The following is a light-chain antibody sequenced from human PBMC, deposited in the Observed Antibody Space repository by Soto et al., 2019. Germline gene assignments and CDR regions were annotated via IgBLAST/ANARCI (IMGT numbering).Light chain of an antibody. CDR1: SSDVGSYDF. Sequence: QSALTQPTSVSGSPGQSITISCTGTSSDVGSYDFVSWFQQHPGKAPKLMIYEVTNRPSGVSYRFSGSKSGNTASLTISGLQAEDEADYYCSSFTTTNTWVFDGGTKLTVL. CDR3: SSFTTTNTWV. J-gene: IGLJ3*02. CDR2: EVT. V-gene: IGLV2-14*01.